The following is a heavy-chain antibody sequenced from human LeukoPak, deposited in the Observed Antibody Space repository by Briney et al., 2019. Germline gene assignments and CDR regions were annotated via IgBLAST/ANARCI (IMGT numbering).Heavy chain of an antibody. Sequence: ASVKVSCKASGYSFDTYDINWVRQAPGQGLEWMGWISAYNGNTNYAQKLQGRVTMTTDTSTSTAYMELRSLRSDDTAVYYCAREWWLDYWGQGTLVTVSS. D-gene: IGHD6-19*01. CDR2: ISAYNGNT. CDR3: AREWWLDY. J-gene: IGHJ4*02. V-gene: IGHV1-18*04. CDR1: GYSFDTYD.